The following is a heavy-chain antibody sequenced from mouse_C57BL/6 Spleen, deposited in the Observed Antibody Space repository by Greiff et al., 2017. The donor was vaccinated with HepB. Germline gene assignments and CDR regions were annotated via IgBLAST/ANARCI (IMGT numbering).Heavy chain of an antibody. D-gene: IGHD1-1*01. Sequence: VQLQESGPELVKPGASVKISCKASGYAFSSSWMNWVKQRPGKGLEWIGRIYPGDGDTNYNGKFKGKATLTADKSSSTAYMQLSSLTSEDSAVYFCARSTHGSSAWFAYWGQGTLVTVSA. V-gene: IGHV1-82*01. CDR1: GYAFSSSW. CDR2: IYPGDGDT. J-gene: IGHJ3*01. CDR3: ARSTHGSSAWFAY.